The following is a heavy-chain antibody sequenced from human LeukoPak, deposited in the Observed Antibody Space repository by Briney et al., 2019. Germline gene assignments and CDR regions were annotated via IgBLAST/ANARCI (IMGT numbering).Heavy chain of an antibody. V-gene: IGHV4-61*02. Sequence: SETLSLTCTVSGGSISSGSYYWSWIRQPAGKGLEWIGRIYTSGSTNYNPSLKSRVTISVDTSKNQFSLKLSSVTAADTAVYYCAREDWGSGFDYWGQGTLVTVSS. J-gene: IGHJ4*02. CDR3: AREDWGSGFDY. CDR2: IYTSGST. CDR1: GGSISSGSYY. D-gene: IGHD7-27*01.